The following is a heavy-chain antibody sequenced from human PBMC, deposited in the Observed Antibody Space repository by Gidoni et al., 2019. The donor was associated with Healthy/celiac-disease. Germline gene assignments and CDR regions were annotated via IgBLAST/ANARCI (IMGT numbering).Heavy chain of an antibody. Sequence: QLQLQESGPGLVKPSETLSLTCTVSGGSISSSSYYWGWIRQPPGKGLEWIGSIYYSGSTYYNPSLKSRVTISVDTSKNQFSLKLSSVTAADTAVYYCARHAATMIVVVKPSHFDYWGQGTLVTVSS. D-gene: IGHD3-22*01. CDR3: ARHAATMIVVVKPSHFDY. CDR1: GGSISSSSYY. V-gene: IGHV4-39*01. J-gene: IGHJ4*02. CDR2: IYYSGST.